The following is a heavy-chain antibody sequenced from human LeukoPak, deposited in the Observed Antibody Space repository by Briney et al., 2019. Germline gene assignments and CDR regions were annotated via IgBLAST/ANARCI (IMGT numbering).Heavy chain of an antibody. D-gene: IGHD6-13*01. J-gene: IGHJ3*02. CDR2: IFYSGST. Sequence: SETLSLTCTVSGGSISSYYWSWIRQPPGKGLEWIGYIFYSGSTNYNPSLKSRVTISVGTSKNQFSLKLSSVTAADTAVYYCARRRRIGAVGTDAFDIWGQGTKVTVSS. V-gene: IGHV4-59*08. CDR1: GGSISSYY. CDR3: ARRRRIGAVGTDAFDI.